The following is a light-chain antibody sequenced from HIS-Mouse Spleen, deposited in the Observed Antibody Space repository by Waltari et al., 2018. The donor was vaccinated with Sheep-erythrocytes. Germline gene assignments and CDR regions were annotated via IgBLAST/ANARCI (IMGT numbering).Light chain of an antibody. J-gene: IGLJ3*02. V-gene: IGLV2-8*01. CDR1: SSDVGGSNY. Sequence: QSALTQPPSASGSPGQSVTISCTGTSSDVGGSNYVTWYQQHPGKAPKLMIYEVSKRPSGVPDRFSGSKSGNTASLAVSGLQAEDEADYYCSSYAGSNNWVFGGGTTLTVL. CDR2: EVS. CDR3: SSYAGSNNWV.